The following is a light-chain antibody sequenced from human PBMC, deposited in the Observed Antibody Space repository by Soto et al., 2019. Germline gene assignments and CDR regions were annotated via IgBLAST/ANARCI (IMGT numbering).Light chain of an antibody. J-gene: IGKJ4*01. Sequence: EIVMTQSPATLSVSPGERATLSRRARQSVSSNLAWYQQKPGQSPRLLIYGATSRATGIPGRLSGSGSGTEFTLTISSLQSEHFPFYFCPFFKTWPPGNTFGGGTKVEI. CDR3: PFFKTWPPGNT. CDR1: QSVSSN. CDR2: GAT. V-gene: IGKV3D-15*01.